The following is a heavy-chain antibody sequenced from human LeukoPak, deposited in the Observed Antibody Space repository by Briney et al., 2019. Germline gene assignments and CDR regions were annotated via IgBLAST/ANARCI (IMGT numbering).Heavy chain of an antibody. CDR3: ARDLVIAAAGTKVHYYYGMDV. D-gene: IGHD6-13*01. Sequence: GRSLRLSCAASGFTFSSYAMHWVRQAPGKGLEWVAVISYDGSNKYYADSVKGRFTISRDNSKNTLYLQMNSLRAEDTAVYYCARDLVIAAAGTKVHYYYGMDVWGQGTTVTVSS. CDR2: ISYDGSNK. J-gene: IGHJ6*02. V-gene: IGHV3-30*14. CDR1: GFTFSSYA.